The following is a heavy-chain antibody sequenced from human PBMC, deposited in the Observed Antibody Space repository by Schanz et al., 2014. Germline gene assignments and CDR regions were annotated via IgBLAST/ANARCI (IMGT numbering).Heavy chain of an antibody. CDR1: GFSFNEYG. J-gene: IGHJ4*02. CDR3: AKDGSMVQGVIWETCFDS. Sequence: EVQLVESGGGLVQPGRSLRLSCAASGFSFNEYGMLWVRQAPGKGLEWVSSISWNSGSIDYADSVKGRFTISRDNAKSSLYLQMNSLRAEDTALYYCAKDGSMVQGVIWETCFDSWGQGTLVTVSS. V-gene: IGHV3-9*01. D-gene: IGHD3-10*01. CDR2: ISWNSGSI.